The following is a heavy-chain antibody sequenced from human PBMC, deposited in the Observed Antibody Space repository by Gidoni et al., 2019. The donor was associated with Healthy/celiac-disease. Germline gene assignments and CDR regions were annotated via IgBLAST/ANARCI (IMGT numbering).Heavy chain of an antibody. D-gene: IGHD6-19*01. Sequence: QVQLVESGGGVVQPGRSLRLSCAASGFTFSSYAMHWVRQAPGKGLEWVAVISYDGSNKYYADSVKGRFTISRDNSKNTLYLQMNSLRAEDTAVYYCAPLAVAGPFDYWGQGTLVTVSS. CDR3: APLAVAGPFDY. CDR1: GFTFSSYA. V-gene: IGHV3-30-3*01. CDR2: ISYDGSNK. J-gene: IGHJ4*02.